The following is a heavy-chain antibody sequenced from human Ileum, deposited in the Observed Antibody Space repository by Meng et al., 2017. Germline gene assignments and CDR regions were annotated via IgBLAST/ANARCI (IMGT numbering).Heavy chain of an antibody. J-gene: IGHJ4*02. CDR1: GFTFSGAW. CDR2: IKSKRDGETT. D-gene: IGHD1-1*01. Sequence: GGSLRLSCAVSGFTFSGAWMSWVRQAPGKGLEWVSRIKSKRDGETTDYAAPVKGRFAISRDDSENTVYLQMNSLKAEDTAVYYCTHGHQAGTFFDYWSQGILVTVSS. CDR3: THGHQAGTFFDY. V-gene: IGHV3-15*01.